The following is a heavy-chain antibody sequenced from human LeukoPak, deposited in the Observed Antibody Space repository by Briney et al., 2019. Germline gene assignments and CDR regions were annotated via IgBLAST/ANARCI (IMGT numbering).Heavy chain of an antibody. CDR1: GGSISSGSYY. Sequence: PSETLSLTCTVSGGSISSGSYYWSWIRQPAGKGLEWIGRIYTSGSTNYNPSLKSRVTISVGTSKNQFSLKLSSVTAADTAVYYCAREGEMATVTDWGQGTLVTVSS. D-gene: IGHD5-24*01. CDR3: AREGEMATVTD. CDR2: IYTSGST. V-gene: IGHV4-61*02. J-gene: IGHJ4*02.